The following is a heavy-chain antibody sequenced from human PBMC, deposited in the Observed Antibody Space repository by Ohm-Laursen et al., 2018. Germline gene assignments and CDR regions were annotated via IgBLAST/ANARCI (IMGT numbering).Heavy chain of an antibody. J-gene: IGHJ4*02. Sequence: SLRLSCAASGFTFSSYTMTWVRQAPGKGLGWVSGISGTGGDTFYADSVKGRFTISRDNAKNSLYLQMNSLRAEDTAVYYCARDRASSSWYYDLWGQGTLVTVSS. CDR3: ARDRASSSWYYDL. CDR1: GFTFSSYT. V-gene: IGHV3-23*01. CDR2: ISGTGGDT. D-gene: IGHD6-13*01.